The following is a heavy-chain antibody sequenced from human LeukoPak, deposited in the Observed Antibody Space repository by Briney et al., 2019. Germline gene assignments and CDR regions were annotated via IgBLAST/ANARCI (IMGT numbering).Heavy chain of an antibody. Sequence: PGGSLRLSCAASGFTFSSNWMTWVRQAPGKGLEWVANINQDGREKYYVDSVKGRFTISRDNAKNSLYLQMHSLRAEDTAVYYCAKNGEEFDYWGQGTLVPVSS. CDR1: GFTFSSNW. V-gene: IGHV3-7*01. CDR2: INQDGREK. D-gene: IGHD4-17*01. CDR3: AKNGEEFDY. J-gene: IGHJ4*02.